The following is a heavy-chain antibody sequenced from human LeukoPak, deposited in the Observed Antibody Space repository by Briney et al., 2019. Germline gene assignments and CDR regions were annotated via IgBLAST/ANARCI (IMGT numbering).Heavy chain of an antibody. CDR1: GGSISTFY. CDR3: ARLERQWPTFKYYFQY. J-gene: IGHJ4*02. D-gene: IGHD6-19*01. CDR2: IYYSGST. Sequence: SQTLSPTCPVAGGSISTFYWSWIRQPPGKGLEWIGDIYYSGSTNYNPSLKSRVTISVDTSKNLFSLKLSSVTAADTAVYYCARLERQWPTFKYYFQYWGQGTMVTVSS. V-gene: IGHV4-59*01.